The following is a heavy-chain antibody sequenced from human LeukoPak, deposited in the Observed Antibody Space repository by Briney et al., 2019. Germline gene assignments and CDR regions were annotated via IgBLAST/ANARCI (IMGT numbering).Heavy chain of an antibody. Sequence: PGGSLRLSCAASGFTFSSYAMSWVRQAPGKGLEWVSAISGSGGSTYYADSVKGRFTISRDNSKNTLYLQMNSLRAENTPVYYCAKEAVGATPPLYSYYGMDVWGQGTTVTVSS. D-gene: IGHD1-26*01. CDR3: AKEAVGATPPLYSYYGMDV. CDR1: GFTFSSYA. CDR2: ISGSGGST. V-gene: IGHV3-23*01. J-gene: IGHJ6*02.